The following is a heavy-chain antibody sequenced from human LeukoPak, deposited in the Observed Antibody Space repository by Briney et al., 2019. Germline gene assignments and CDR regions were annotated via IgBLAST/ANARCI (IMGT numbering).Heavy chain of an antibody. CDR3: ATRLGEFSSRDAFNI. CDR2: IIPMVAIP. Sequence: SVKVSCKASGGTFSSHAINWVRQAPGQGLEWMGRIIPMVAIPKYAQKFQDRVTMTADKSTSTVYMELVSLRSDDTAVYYCATRLGEFSSRDAFNIWGQGTMVTVSS. D-gene: IGHD3-16*02. V-gene: IGHV1-69*04. J-gene: IGHJ3*02. CDR1: GGTFSSHA.